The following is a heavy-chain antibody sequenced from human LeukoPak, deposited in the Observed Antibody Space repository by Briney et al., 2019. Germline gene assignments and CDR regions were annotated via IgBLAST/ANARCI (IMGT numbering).Heavy chain of an antibody. CDR2: INHSGST. CDR1: GGSFSGYY. Sequence: SETLSLTCAVYGGSFSGYYWSWIRQPPGKGLEWIGEINHSGSTNYNPSLKSRVTISVDTSKNQFSLKLSSLTAADTAVYYCAREGPWSTSVLTIFGVVRRLYFDYWGQGTLVTVS. V-gene: IGHV4-34*01. J-gene: IGHJ4*02. D-gene: IGHD3-3*01. CDR3: AREGPWSTSVLTIFGVVRRLYFDY.